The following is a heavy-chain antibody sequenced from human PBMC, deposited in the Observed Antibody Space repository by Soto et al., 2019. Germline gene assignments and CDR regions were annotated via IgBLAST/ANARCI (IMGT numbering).Heavy chain of an antibody. CDR3: ARDPPDYCSSTSCANNYYYGMDV. J-gene: IGHJ6*02. D-gene: IGHD2-2*01. V-gene: IGHV3-48*03. CDR2: ISSSGSTI. Sequence: PGGSLRLSCAASGFTFSSYEMNWVRQAPGKGLEWVSYISSSGSTIYYADSVKGRFTISRDNAKNPLYLQMNSLRAEDTAVYYCARDPPDYCSSTSCANNYYYGMDVWGQGTTVTV. CDR1: GFTFSSYE.